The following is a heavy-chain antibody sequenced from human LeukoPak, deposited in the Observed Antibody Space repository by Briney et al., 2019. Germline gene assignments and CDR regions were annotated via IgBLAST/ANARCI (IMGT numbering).Heavy chain of an antibody. J-gene: IGHJ4*02. CDR3: AGTPWFGELTLDY. CDR2: ISNHGNNI. CDR1: GFTFSRHA. D-gene: IGHD3-10*01. V-gene: IGHV3-30*03. Sequence: GGSLRLSCAASGFTFSRHAMHWVRQAPGKGLEWVAVISNHGNNIDYVDSVKGRFTISRDNSNNTLFLQMNSLRPDDTAVYYCAGTPWFGELTLDYWGQGTLVTVSS.